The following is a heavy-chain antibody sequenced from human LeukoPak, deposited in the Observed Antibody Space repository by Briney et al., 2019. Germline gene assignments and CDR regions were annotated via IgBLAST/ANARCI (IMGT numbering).Heavy chain of an antibody. CDR3: ARGTSSGWDHYFDS. Sequence: SETLSLTCTVYGGSIRRADYYWAWIRQSPGKGLEWIGSIYHSGSTYYNPSLQSRVTKSVDTSKNQFSLKLSSVTAADTAVYFCARGTSSGWDHYFDSWGQGTQVTVSS. CDR2: IYHSGST. CDR1: GGSIRRADYY. D-gene: IGHD6-19*01. V-gene: IGHV4-39*07. J-gene: IGHJ4*02.